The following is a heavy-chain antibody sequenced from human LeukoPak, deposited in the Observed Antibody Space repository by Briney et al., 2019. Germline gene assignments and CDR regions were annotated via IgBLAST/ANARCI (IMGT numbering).Heavy chain of an antibody. Sequence: GASVKVSCKASGYKFTDDYMHWVRQAPGQGLEFMGWINPDSGFTNYAQKFKGRVTMTRDMSISTAYLEVRSLTSDDTAVYYCAPTAEAYTSWWKVWGQGTLVTVSS. J-gene: IGHJ4*02. CDR3: APTAEAYTSWWKV. D-gene: IGHD3-16*01. V-gene: IGHV1-2*02. CDR2: INPDSGFT. CDR1: GYKFTDDY.